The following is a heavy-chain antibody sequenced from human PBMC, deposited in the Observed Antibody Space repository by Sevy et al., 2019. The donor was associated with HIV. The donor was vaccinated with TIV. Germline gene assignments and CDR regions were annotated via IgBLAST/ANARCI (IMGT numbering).Heavy chain of an antibody. CDR1: GLTFSTYA. CDR3: AKDAYYYNSRGYSLSQWYYGMDV. V-gene: IGHV3-23*01. J-gene: IGHJ6*02. CDR2: ISGSGGDT. D-gene: IGHD3-22*01. Sequence: GGSLRLSCAASGLTFSTYAMSWVRQAPGKGLEWVSIISGSGGDTYYADSVKGRFTISRDNSKNTLFLQMNSLRAEDAAVYYCAKDAYYYNSRGYSLSQWYYGMDVWGQGTTVTVSS.